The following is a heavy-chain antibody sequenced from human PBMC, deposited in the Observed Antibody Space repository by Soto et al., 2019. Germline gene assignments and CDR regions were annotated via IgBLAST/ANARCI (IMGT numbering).Heavy chain of an antibody. J-gene: IGHJ6*02. D-gene: IGHD3-10*01. CDR1: GYTFTGYY. V-gene: IGHV1-2*04. CDR3: ARDTYYYGSGAYGMDV. Sequence: QVQLVQSGAEVKKPGASVKVSCKASGYTFTGYYMHWVRQAPGQGLEWMGWINPNSGGTNYAQKFQGWVTMTRVTSISTADMELSRLRSDDTAVYYCARDTYYYGSGAYGMDVWGQGTTVTVSS. CDR2: INPNSGGT.